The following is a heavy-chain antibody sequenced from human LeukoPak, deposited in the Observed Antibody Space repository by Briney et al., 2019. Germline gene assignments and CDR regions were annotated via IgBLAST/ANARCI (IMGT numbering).Heavy chain of an antibody. J-gene: IGHJ3*02. V-gene: IGHV1-18*01. CDR1: GYTFTSYG. CDR3: GGGGGGGYAMILSDAFDI. CDR2: ISAYNGNT. D-gene: IGHD3-16*01. Sequence: ASVKVSCTASGYTFTSYGISWVRQAPGRGLEWMGWISAYNGNTNYAQKLQGRVTMTTDTSTSIAYMELRSLRSDDTALYYCGGGGGGGYAMILSDAFDIWGQGTMVTVSS.